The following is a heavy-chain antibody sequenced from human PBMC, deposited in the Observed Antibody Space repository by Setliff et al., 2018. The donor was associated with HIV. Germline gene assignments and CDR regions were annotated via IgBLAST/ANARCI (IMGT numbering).Heavy chain of an antibody. D-gene: IGHD3-10*01. V-gene: IGHV4-4*07. CDR1: IGSISSYY. CDR3: ARGRHGLGLDV. J-gene: IGHJ4*02. CDR2: ISTSGNT. Sequence: SETLSLTCTVSIGSISSYYWNWIRQPAGTGLQWIGRISTSGNTNYNPSLKNRLTMSLDMSKQQFSLRLSSVTAADTAVYYCARGRHGLGLDVWGQGTLVTVSS.